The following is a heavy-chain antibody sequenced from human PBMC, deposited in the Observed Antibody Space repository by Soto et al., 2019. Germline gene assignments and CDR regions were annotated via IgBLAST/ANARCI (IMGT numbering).Heavy chain of an antibody. Sequence: SETLSLTCSVSGGSISTSRSYWAWIRQPPGKGLEWLANIFYSGSTLYNPSLASRVSVSVDTSKNEFSLKLRSVTAADTAFYYCARQPTTGDTDLWFDPWGQGTLVTVSS. D-gene: IGHD2-21*01. CDR1: GGSISTSRSY. CDR2: IFYSGST. CDR3: ARQPTTGDTDLWFDP. V-gene: IGHV4-39*01. J-gene: IGHJ5*02.